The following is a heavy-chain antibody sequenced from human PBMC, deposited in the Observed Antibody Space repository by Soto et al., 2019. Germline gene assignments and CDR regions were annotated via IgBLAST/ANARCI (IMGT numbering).Heavy chain of an antibody. CDR2: ISYDGSNK. CDR3: ARHGYNSFDY. V-gene: IGHV3-30-3*01. D-gene: IGHD5-12*01. J-gene: IGHJ4*02. Sequence: VQLVESGGGGVQPGRSLRLSCAASGFTFSSYAMHWVRQAPGKGLEWVAVISYDGSNKYYADSVKGRFTISRDNSKNTLYLQMNSLRAEDTAGYYCARHGYNSFDYWGQGTLVTVSS. CDR1: GFTFSSYA.